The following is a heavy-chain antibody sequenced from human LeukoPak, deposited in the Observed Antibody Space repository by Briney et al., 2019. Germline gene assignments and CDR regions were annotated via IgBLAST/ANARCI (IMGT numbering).Heavy chain of an antibody. CDR2: VFYSGST. Sequence: SETLSLTCTVSGGSISTSNYYWGWIRQPPGKGLEWIGNVFYSGSTYYSPSLRSRVTISLDTSKNQFSLKLSSVTAADTAVYYCARDRLFLDYDILTGTDAFDIWGQGTMVTVSS. V-gene: IGHV4-39*07. CDR1: GGSISTSNYY. CDR3: ARDRLFLDYDILTGTDAFDI. D-gene: IGHD3-9*01. J-gene: IGHJ3*02.